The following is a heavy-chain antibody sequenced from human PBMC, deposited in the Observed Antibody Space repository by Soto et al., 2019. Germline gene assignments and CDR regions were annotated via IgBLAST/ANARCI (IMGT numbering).Heavy chain of an antibody. CDR2: IYYSGST. CDR1: GGSISSSSYY. J-gene: IGHJ6*03. CDR3: ARGGRVAYYYYYMDV. D-gene: IGHD3-16*01. Sequence: SETLSLTCTVSGGSISSSSYYWGWIRQPPGKGLEWIGSIYYSGSTYYNPSLKSRVTISVDTSKNQFSLKLSSVTAEDTAVYYCARGGRVAYYYYYMDVWGKGTTVTVSS. V-gene: IGHV4-39*01.